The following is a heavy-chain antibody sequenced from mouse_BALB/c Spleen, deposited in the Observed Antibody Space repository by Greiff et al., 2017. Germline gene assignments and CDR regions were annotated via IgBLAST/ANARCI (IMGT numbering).Heavy chain of an antibody. J-gene: IGHJ3*01. V-gene: IGHV2-9*02. CDR3: ARESNRYDAWFAY. CDR2: IWAGGST. Sequence: QVQLKESGPGLVAPSQSLSITCTVSGFSLTSYGVHWVRQPPGKGLEWLGVIWAGGSTNYNSALMSRLSISKDNSKSQVFLKMNSLQTDDTAMYYCARESNRYDAWFAYWGQGTLVTVSA. CDR1: GFSLTSYG. D-gene: IGHD2-14*01.